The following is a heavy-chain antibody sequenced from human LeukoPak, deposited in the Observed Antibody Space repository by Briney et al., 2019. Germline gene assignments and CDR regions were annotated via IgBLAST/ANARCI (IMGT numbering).Heavy chain of an antibody. CDR2: IDGGGDKT. CDR3: ARSATSGWYAEYFQH. D-gene: IGHD6-19*01. V-gene: IGHV3-23*01. Sequence: PGGSLRLSCAASGFTLSTYAMSWVRQAPGKGLEWVSAIDGGGDKTYNADSVKGRFTISRDSAKNTVFLQMNSLRAEDTAVYNCARSATSGWYAEYFQHWGQGTLATVSS. CDR1: GFTLSTYA. J-gene: IGHJ1*01.